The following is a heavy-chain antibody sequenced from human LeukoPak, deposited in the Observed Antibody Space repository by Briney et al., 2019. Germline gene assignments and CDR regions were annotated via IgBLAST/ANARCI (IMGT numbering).Heavy chain of an antibody. CDR1: GFSLSNSA. Sequence: GGSLRLSCAASGFSLSNSAMSWVRQAPGKGLEWVSLIIASSGSTFYADSVKGRFTISRDTSKNTLYLQMNSLRAEDTAVYYCAKDREWELRYYFDYWGQGTLVTVSS. V-gene: IGHV3-23*01. CDR3: AKDREWELRYYFDY. D-gene: IGHD1-26*01. CDR2: IIASSGST. J-gene: IGHJ4*02.